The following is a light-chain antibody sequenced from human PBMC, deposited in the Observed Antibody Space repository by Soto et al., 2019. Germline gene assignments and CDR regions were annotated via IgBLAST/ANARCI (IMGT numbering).Light chain of an antibody. CDR2: DTA. CDR3: LLYSGGYV. V-gene: IGLV7-46*01. J-gene: IGLJ1*01. CDR1: TGPVATGHY. Sequence: QAVVTQEPSLTVSPGGTVTLTCGSSTGPVATGHYAYWFHQKPGQAPRPLIYDTANKFSWTPDRLSGSLLGGKAALTLAGAQPEDEAEYYCLLYSGGYVFGPGTKVTVL.